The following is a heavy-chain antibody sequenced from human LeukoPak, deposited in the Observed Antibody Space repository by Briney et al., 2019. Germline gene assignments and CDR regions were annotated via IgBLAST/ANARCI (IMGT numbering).Heavy chain of an antibody. CDR3: VRSGGL. V-gene: IGHV4-59*01. D-gene: IGHD4-23*01. CDR1: GGTISSYY. J-gene: IGHJ3*01. CDR2: IHYSGST. Sequence: PSETLCLTCTVSGGTISSYYWNWIRQPPGKGLEWIGYIHYSGSTKYNPTLKSRVTISVDTSKNQFSLRLSSVTAADTAVYYCVRSGGLWGQGTMLTVSS.